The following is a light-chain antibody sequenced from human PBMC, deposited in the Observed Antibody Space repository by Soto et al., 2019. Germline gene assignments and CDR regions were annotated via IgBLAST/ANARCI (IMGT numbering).Light chain of an antibody. Sequence: QSVLTQPPSASGSPGQSVTISCTGTSSDVGVYNYVSWYQQHPGKAPKLMIYEVSKRPSGVPDRFSGSKSGNPASLTVSGLQSEDEADYYCSSFAGNNNLVFGGGTKLTVL. CDR2: EVS. CDR3: SSFAGNNNLV. CDR1: SSDVGVYNY. V-gene: IGLV2-8*01. J-gene: IGLJ2*01.